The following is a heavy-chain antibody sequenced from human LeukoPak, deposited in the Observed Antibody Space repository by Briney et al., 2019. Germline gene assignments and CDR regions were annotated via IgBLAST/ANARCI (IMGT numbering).Heavy chain of an antibody. Sequence: SETLFLTRTVSVGSISSHYWSWIRQPPGKGREWMGYIYYSGSTNDNPYLKSRVTISVDTSKNQFSLKLSSVTAADTAVYYCARDDFYCSSTSCYYNYMDVWGKGTTVTVSS. CDR1: VGSISSHY. J-gene: IGHJ6*03. V-gene: IGHV4-59*11. D-gene: IGHD2-2*01. CDR3: ARDDFYCSSTSCYYNYMDV. CDR2: IYYSGST.